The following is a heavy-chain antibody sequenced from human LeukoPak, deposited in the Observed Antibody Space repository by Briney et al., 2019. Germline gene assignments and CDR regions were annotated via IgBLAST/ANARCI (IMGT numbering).Heavy chain of an antibody. CDR1: GFAFSSYW. CDR2: IKQDGSEK. D-gene: IGHD6-19*01. V-gene: IGHV3-7*03. J-gene: IGHJ4*02. CDR3: ARDSSGWYASYYFDY. Sequence: GGSLRLSCAASGFAFSSYWMSWVRQAPGKGPEWVANIKQDGSEKYYVDSVKGRFTISRDNAKNSLDLQMNSLRAEDTAVYYCARDSSGWYASYYFDYWGQGTLVTISS.